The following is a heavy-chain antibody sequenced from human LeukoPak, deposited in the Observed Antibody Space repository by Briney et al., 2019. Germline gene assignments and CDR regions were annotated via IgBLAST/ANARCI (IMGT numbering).Heavy chain of an antibody. D-gene: IGHD1-26*01. V-gene: IGHV4-59*01. CDR3: ARIVGGSMDV. CDR1: GGSISSFY. J-gene: IGHJ6*04. CDR2: IYYSGTT. Sequence: SETLSLTCTVSGGSISSFYWSWIRQPPGKGLEWIGYIYYSGTTNYNPSLESRVTISVDTSKNQFSLNLMSVTAADTAVYYCARIVGGSMDVWGKGTTVTVSS.